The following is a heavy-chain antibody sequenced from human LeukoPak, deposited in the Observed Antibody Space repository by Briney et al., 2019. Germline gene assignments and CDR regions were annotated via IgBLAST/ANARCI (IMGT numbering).Heavy chain of an antibody. D-gene: IGHD6-19*01. CDR2: IYYSGST. V-gene: IGHV4-39*01. CDR1: GGSISSSSYY. CDR3: ARHSSGWYDDY. Sequence: SETLSLTCTVSGGSISSSSYYWGWIRQTPGRGREWIGSIYYSGSTYYNPSLKSRVTISVDTSKNQFSLKLSSVTAADTAVYYCARHSSGWYDDYWGQGTLVTVSS. J-gene: IGHJ4*02.